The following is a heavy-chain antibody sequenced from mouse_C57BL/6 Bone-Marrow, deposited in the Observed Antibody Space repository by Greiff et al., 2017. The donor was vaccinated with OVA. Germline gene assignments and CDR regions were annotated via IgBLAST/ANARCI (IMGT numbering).Heavy chain of an antibody. CDR2: INPGSGGT. CDR1: GYAFTNYL. Sequence: QVQLQQSGAELVRPGTSVKVSCKASGYAFTNYLIEWVKQRPGPGLEWIGVINPGSGGTNYNEKFKGKATLTADKSSSTAYMQLSSLTSEDSAVYFCARGPYYYGSRWFAYWGQGTLVTVSA. V-gene: IGHV1-54*01. D-gene: IGHD1-1*01. J-gene: IGHJ3*01. CDR3: ARGPYYYGSRWFAY.